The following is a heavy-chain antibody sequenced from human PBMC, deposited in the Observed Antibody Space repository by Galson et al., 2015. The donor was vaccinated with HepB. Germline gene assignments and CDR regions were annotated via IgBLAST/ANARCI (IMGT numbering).Heavy chain of an antibody. CDR1: GFSLSTSAVG. V-gene: IGHV2-5*01. D-gene: IGHD3-3*01. Sequence: PALVKPTQTLTLTCTFSGFSLSTSAVGVGWIRQPPGKALEWLALINGKDNRRYRASLKTRLTITKDTSKNQVVLTMTNMDPVDTATYYCAHSGRTTIGRCFDPWGQGMVVTVSS. J-gene: IGHJ5*02. CDR3: AHSGRTTIGRCFDP. CDR2: INGKDNR.